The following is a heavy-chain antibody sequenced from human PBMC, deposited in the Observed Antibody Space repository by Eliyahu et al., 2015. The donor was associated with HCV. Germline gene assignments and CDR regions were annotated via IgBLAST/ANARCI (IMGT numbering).Heavy chain of an antibody. CDR1: GGTFSSYT. Sequence: QVQLVQSGAEVKKPGSSVKVSCKASGGTFSSYTXSWXRQAPGQGLEWXGRIIPILGIANYAQKFQGRVTITADKSTSTAYMELSSLRSEDTAVYYCARDQPRYCSSTSCYCSLRGMDVWGQGTTVTVSS. V-gene: IGHV1-69*08. D-gene: IGHD2-2*01. J-gene: IGHJ6*02. CDR3: ARDQPRYCSSTSCYCSLRGMDV. CDR2: IIPILGIA.